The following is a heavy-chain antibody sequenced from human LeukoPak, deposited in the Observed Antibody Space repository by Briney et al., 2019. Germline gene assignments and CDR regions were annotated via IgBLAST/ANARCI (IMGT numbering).Heavy chain of an antibody. J-gene: IGHJ5*02. Sequence: SSVKVSCKASGYTFTSYDINWVRRATGQGLEWMGWMNPNSGNTGYAQKFQGRVAMTRNTSISTAYMELSSLRSEDTAVYYCASRRITMVRGNWFDPWGQGTLVTVSS. D-gene: IGHD3-10*01. CDR3: ASRRITMVRGNWFDP. CDR1: GYTFTSYD. V-gene: IGHV1-8*01. CDR2: MNPNSGNT.